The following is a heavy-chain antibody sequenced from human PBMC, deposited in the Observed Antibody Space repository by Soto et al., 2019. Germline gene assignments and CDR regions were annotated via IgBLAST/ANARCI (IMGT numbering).Heavy chain of an antibody. CDR1: GGSFSGYY. D-gene: IGHD3-10*01. CDR2: INHSGST. J-gene: IGHJ4*02. V-gene: IGHV4-34*01. Sequence: SETLSLTCAVYGGSFSGYYWGWIRQPPGKGLEWIGEINHSGSTNYNPSLKSRVTISVDTSKNQFSLKLSSVTAADTAVYYCARGSRRFGELSYWGQGTLVTVSS. CDR3: ARGSRRFGELSY.